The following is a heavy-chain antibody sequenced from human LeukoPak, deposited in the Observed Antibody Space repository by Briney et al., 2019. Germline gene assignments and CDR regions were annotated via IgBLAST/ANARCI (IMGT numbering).Heavy chain of an antibody. J-gene: IGHJ6*03. D-gene: IGHD3-9*01. CDR2: IWFDGSNK. CDR1: GFTFSSYG. V-gene: IGHV3-33*01. Sequence: GRSLRLSCAASGFTFSSYGMHWVRQAPGKGLEWVAVIWFDGSNKYYADSVKGRFTISRDNSKNTLYLQMNSLRAEDTAVYYCARGHVLRYFDWFGDYYYMDVWGKGTTVTVSS. CDR3: ARGHVLRYFDWFGDYYYMDV.